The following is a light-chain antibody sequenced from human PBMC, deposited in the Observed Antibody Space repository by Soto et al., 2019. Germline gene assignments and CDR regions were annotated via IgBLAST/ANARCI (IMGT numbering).Light chain of an antibody. CDR1: RRISSAY. V-gene: IGKV3-15*01. CDR3: QQYNNWPRT. Sequence: ETVLTQSPGTLALSPGERGTLSCRASRRISSAYLAWYQQNPGQAPRLLIYDSFTRATGIPARFSGSGSGTEFTLTISSLQSEDFAVYYCQQYNNWPRTFGQGTKVDIK. J-gene: IGKJ1*01. CDR2: DSF.